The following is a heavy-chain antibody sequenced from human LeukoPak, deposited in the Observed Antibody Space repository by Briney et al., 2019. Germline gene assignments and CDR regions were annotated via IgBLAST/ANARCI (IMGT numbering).Heavy chain of an antibody. D-gene: IGHD3-22*01. CDR2: IYTSGST. Sequence: SETLSLTCAVSGYSISSGYYWGWIRQPPGKGLEWIGRIYTSGSTNYNPSLKSRVTMSVDTSKNQFPLKLSSVTAADTAVYYCARGGYYYDSSGYYTFDFWGQGTLVTVSS. CDR3: ARGGYYYDSSGYYTFDF. V-gene: IGHV4-38-2*01. J-gene: IGHJ4*02. CDR1: GYSISSGYY.